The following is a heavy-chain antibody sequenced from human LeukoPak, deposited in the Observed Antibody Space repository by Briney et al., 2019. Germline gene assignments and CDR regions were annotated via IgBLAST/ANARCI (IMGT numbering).Heavy chain of an antibody. Sequence: PGGSLRLSCAASGFILGNYCMTWVRQAPGKGLEWVANTSQDERDKNYADSVKGRFTISRDNAKNSLYLQMNSLRAEDTAVYYCARDTNHYDSKIYYDVLDIWGRGTMVTVSS. V-gene: IGHV3-7*01. D-gene: IGHD3-22*01. CDR3: ARDTNHYDSKIYYDVLDI. CDR2: TSQDERDK. CDR1: GFILGNYC. J-gene: IGHJ3*02.